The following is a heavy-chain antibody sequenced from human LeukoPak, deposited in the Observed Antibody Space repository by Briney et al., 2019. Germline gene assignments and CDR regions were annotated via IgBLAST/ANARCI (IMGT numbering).Heavy chain of an antibody. Sequence: GGSLRLSCTASGFNFRNAWMCWVRQAPGKGLEWVSSISSSSSYIYYADSVKGRFTISRDNAKNSLYLQMNSLRAEDTAVYYCAREIVYYDSSGFDYWGQGTLVTVSS. J-gene: IGHJ4*02. CDR1: GFNFRNAW. CDR3: AREIVYYDSSGFDY. D-gene: IGHD3-22*01. V-gene: IGHV3-21*01. CDR2: ISSSSSYI.